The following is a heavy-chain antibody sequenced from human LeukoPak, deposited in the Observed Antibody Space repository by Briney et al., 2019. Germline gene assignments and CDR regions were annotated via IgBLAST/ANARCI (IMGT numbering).Heavy chain of an antibody. Sequence: SETLSLTCTVSGGSISSYYWSWIRQPPGKGLEWIGYIYYSGSTNYNPSLKSRVTISVDTSKNQFSLKLSSVTAADTAVYYCANTRYDFWSGYYLYFDYWGQGTLVTVSS. V-gene: IGHV4-59*12. CDR3: ANTRYDFWSGYYLYFDY. J-gene: IGHJ4*02. D-gene: IGHD3-3*01. CDR1: GGSISSYY. CDR2: IYYSGST.